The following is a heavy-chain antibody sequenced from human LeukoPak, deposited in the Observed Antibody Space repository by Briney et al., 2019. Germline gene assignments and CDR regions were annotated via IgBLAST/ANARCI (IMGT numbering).Heavy chain of an antibody. D-gene: IGHD2/OR15-2a*01. CDR3: ARVDSTFNFYFNMDV. V-gene: IGHV4-34*01. CDR2: INRSGDT. CDR1: GGSLRVYY. J-gene: IGHJ6*02. Sequence: PSETLSLTCAVQGGSLRVYYWSWIRQSPGKGLEWIGEINRSGDTSYNPSLKSRVTISADTSQNQFSLKMTSVTAVDTAVYYCARVDSTFNFYFNMDVWGQGTTVIV.